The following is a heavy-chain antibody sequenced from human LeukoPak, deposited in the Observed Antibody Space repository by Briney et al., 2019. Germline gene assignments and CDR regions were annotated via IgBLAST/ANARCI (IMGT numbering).Heavy chain of an antibody. CDR2: ISFDGSNK. V-gene: IGHV3-30-3*01. D-gene: IGHD3-3*01. CDR3: ARDLEITIFGVVQYGMDV. Sequence: PGGSLRLSCAASGFTFSSYTIHWVRQPPGKGLEWVAVISFDGSNKYYADSVKGRFTISRDNSKNTLYLQMNSLRAEDTAVYYCARDLEITIFGVVQYGMDVWGQGTTVTVSS. J-gene: IGHJ6*02. CDR1: GFTFSSYT.